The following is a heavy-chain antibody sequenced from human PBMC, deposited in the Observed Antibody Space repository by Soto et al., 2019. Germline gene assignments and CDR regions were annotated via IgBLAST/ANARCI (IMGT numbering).Heavy chain of an antibody. V-gene: IGHV3-30-3*01. Sequence: GGSLRLSCAASGFTFSSYAMHWVRQAPGKGLEWVAVISYDGSNKYYADSVKGRFTISRDNSKNTLYLQMNSLRAEDTAVYYCARVPNYYDSSGYYYDYYGMDVWGQGTTVTVSS. D-gene: IGHD3-22*01. J-gene: IGHJ6*02. CDR3: ARVPNYYDSSGYYYDYYGMDV. CDR1: GFTFSSYA. CDR2: ISYDGSNK.